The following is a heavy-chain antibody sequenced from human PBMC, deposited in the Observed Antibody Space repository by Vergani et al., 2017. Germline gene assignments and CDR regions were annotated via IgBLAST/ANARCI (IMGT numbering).Heavy chain of an antibody. V-gene: IGHV1-69*04. J-gene: IGHJ4*02. Sequence: QVQLVQSGAEVKKPGASVKVSCKASGYTFTSYGISWVRQAPGQGLEWMGRIIPILGIANYAQKFQGRVTITADKSTSTAYMELRSLRSDDTAVYYCARGITGTTCGLDYWGQGTLVTVSS. CDR3: ARGITGTTCGLDY. CDR2: IIPILGIA. CDR1: GYTFTSYG. D-gene: IGHD1-7*01.